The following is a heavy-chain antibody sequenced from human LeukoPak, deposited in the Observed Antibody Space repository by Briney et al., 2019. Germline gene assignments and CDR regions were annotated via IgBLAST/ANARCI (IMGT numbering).Heavy chain of an antibody. V-gene: IGHV3-11*01. CDR1: GFTFSDYY. CDR2: ISSSGSTI. J-gene: IGHJ3*02. Sequence: GGSLRLSCAASGFTFSDYYMSWIRQAPGKGLEWVSYISSSGSTIYYAGSVKGRFTISRDNAKNSLYLQMNSLRAEDTAIYYCAKIHQNRVVVGAKGAFDIWGQGTVVTVSS. CDR3: AKIHQNRVVVGAKGAFDI. D-gene: IGHD2-15*01.